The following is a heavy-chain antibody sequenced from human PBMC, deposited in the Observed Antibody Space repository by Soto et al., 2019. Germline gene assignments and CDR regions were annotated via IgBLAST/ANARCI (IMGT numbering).Heavy chain of an antibody. J-gene: IGHJ4*02. D-gene: IGHD3-22*01. CDR3: ACSLYYYDTSGYY. Sequence: GGSLRLSCAASGFTFRSYAMCWVRQAPRKGLEWLSCLGGSGDSTYYADSVKGRFTISRDNSKNTLYLQMNSLRAEDTAVYYCACSLYYYDTSGYYLGQGTLVTVSS. CDR2: LGGSGDST. CDR1: GFTFRSYA. V-gene: IGHV3-23*01.